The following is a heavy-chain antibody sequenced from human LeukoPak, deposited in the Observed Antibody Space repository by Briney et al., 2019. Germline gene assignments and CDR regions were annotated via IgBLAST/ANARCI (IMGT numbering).Heavy chain of an antibody. D-gene: IGHD2-8*02. CDR1: GGSISSSNYD. J-gene: IGHJ5*02. Sequence: SESLSLTCSVSGGSISSSNYDWGWLRQPPGKGLEWIASIYDSGSTYYNPSLKSRLTISVDTSKNQFCLKLSSVTGAGTAVYECARQAGGPLAVFDPWGQGTPVTVSS. CDR3: ARQAGGPLAVFDP. CDR2: IYDSGST. V-gene: IGHV4-39*01.